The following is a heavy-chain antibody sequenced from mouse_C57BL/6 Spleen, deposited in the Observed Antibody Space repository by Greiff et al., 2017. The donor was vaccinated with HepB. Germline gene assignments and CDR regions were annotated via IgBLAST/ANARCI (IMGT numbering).Heavy chain of an antibody. J-gene: IGHJ3*01. V-gene: IGHV1-80*01. CDR3: ARRYDGYLWFAY. CDR2: IYHGDGDT. D-gene: IGHD2-3*01. CDR1: GYAFSSYW. Sequence: QVQLQQSGAELVKPGASVKISCKASGYAFSSYWMNWVKQRPGKGLEWIGQIYHGDGDTNYNGKFKGKATLTADKSSSTAYMQLSSLTSEDSAVYCCARRYDGYLWFAYWGQGTLVTVSS.